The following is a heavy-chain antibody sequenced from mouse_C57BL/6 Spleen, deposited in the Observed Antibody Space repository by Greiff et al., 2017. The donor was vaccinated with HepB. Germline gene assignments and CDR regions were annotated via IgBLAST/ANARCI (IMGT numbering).Heavy chain of an antibody. CDR2: IHPNSGST. CDR3: AYSSGYVGFAY. Sequence: QVHVKQPGAELVKPGASVKLSCKASGYTFTSYWMHWVKQRPGQGLEWIGMIHPNSGSTNYNEKFKSKATLTVDKSSSTAYMQLSSLTSEDSAVYYCAYSSGYVGFAYWGQGTLVTVSA. V-gene: IGHV1-64*01. J-gene: IGHJ3*01. CDR1: GYTFTSYW. D-gene: IGHD3-2*02.